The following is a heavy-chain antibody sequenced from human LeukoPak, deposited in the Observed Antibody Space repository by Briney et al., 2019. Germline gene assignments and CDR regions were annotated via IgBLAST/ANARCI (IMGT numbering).Heavy chain of an antibody. J-gene: IGHJ2*01. CDR3: ARETSIAVAGVWYFDL. CDR2: INPNSGGT. D-gene: IGHD6-19*01. CDR1: GYTFTVYY. Sequence: ASVTVSFKGSGYTFTVYYMHWVRQAQGQGVEGMGGINPNSGGTNYSQKFQGRGTITRGKNIRKAYMELRRLRSDDTAVYYCARETSIAVAGVWYFDLWGRGTLVTVSS. V-gene: IGHV1-2*02.